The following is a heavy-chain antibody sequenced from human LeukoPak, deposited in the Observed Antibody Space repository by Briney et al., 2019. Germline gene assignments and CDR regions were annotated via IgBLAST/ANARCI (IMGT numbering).Heavy chain of an antibody. J-gene: IGHJ4*02. CDR1: GFTFSNFA. CDR3: AKDEAGYSSG. Sequence: PGGSLRLSCAAFGFTFSNFAVHWVRQAPGKGPEYVAVISSSGDTTYFANAVQGRFTISRDNSKNTVYLQMGSLRVEDTAVYYCAKDEAGYSSGWGQGTLVTVSS. D-gene: IGHD6-19*01. V-gene: IGHV3-64*01. CDR2: ISSSGDTT.